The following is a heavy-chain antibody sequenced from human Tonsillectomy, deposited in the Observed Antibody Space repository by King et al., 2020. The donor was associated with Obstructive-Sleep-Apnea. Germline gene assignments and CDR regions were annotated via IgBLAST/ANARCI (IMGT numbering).Heavy chain of an antibody. J-gene: IGHJ4*02. CDR2: ISGSGGST. V-gene: IGHV3-23*04. CDR3: AKDSYYYDSSGYYPSFDY. Sequence: VQLVESGGGLVQPGGSLRLSCAASGFTFSSYAMSWVRQAPGKGLEWVSAISGSGGSTYYADSVKGRFTISRDNSKNTLYLQMNSLRAEDTAVYYCAKDSYYYDSSGYYPSFDYWGQGTLVTVSS. CDR1: GFTFSSYA. D-gene: IGHD3-22*01.